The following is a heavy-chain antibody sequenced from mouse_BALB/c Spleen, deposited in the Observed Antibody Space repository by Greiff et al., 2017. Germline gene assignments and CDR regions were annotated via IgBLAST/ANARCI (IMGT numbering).Heavy chain of an antibody. CDR3: ARVYGNYVSYYAMDY. CDR1: GFDFRRYW. CDR2: INPDSSTI. D-gene: IGHD2-1*01. V-gene: IGHV4-1*02. J-gene: IGHJ4*01. Sequence: VQLKESGGGLVQPGGSLKLSCAASGFDFRRYWMSWVRQAPGKGLEWIGEINPDSSTINYTPSLKDKFIISRDNAKNTLYLQMSKVRSEDTALYYCARVYGNYVSYYAMDYWGQGTSVTVSS.